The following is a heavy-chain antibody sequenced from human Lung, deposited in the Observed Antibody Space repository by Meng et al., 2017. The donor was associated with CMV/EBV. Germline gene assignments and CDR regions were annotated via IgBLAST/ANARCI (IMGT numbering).Heavy chain of an antibody. D-gene: IGHD5-24*01. J-gene: IGHJ4*02. Sequence: QLQLQSAGSCAVVPPVTVSFTFFVCGGSISSCYLWTWVRQSPGKGLEWIGEMYHSGTTNYNPSLKSRVTISMGKSNNQLSLKLNSVTAADTAVYYCATQESRDGHNPYWGQGTLVTVSS. CDR1: GGSISSCYL. CDR2: MYHSGTT. V-gene: IGHV4-4*03. CDR3: ATQESRDGHNPY.